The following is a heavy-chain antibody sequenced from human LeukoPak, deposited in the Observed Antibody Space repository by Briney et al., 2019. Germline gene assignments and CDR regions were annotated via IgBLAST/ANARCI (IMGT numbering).Heavy chain of an antibody. Sequence: GGSLRLSCAASGFIVSNNYMSWVRQAPGKGLEWVSVICSGGSTHYADSVKGRFTISRDHSKNTLYLQMNSLRDEDTAVYYCAAAGVPAAKLPVLRFLEWFSGAFDYWGQGTLVTVSS. CDR1: GFIVSNNY. D-gene: IGHD3-3*01. CDR3: AAAGVPAAKLPVLRFLEWFSGAFDY. CDR2: ICSGGST. J-gene: IGHJ4*02. V-gene: IGHV3-53*01.